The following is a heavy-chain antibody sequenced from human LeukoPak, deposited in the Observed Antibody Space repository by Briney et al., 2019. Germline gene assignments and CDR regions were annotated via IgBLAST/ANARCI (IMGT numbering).Heavy chain of an antibody. CDR3: VRGSTLRHYQY. Sequence: PSETLSLTCTVSGGSISSSTYYWRWIRRPPGKRLEWIGSIYYSGSTYYNPSLKSRVTVSVDTSKNQFSLKLSSVTAADTAVYYCVRGSTLRHYQYWGQGTLVTVSS. CDR1: GGSISSSTYY. CDR2: IYYSGST. D-gene: IGHD3-16*01. J-gene: IGHJ4*02. V-gene: IGHV4-39*01.